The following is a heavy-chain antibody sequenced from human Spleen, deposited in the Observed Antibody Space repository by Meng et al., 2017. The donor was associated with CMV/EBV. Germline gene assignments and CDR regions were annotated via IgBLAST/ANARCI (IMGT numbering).Heavy chain of an antibody. Sequence: GESLKISCTASGFPVDLNYMSWVRQAPGKGLEWVSVIYSGGSTYYADSVKGRFTISRDNSKNTLYLQMNSLRAEDTAVYYCARIYGQQQYHWDQGTLVTVSS. V-gene: IGHV3-53*01. D-gene: IGHD6-13*01. CDR1: GFPVDLNY. CDR3: ARIYGQQQYH. J-gene: IGHJ4*02. CDR2: IYSGGST.